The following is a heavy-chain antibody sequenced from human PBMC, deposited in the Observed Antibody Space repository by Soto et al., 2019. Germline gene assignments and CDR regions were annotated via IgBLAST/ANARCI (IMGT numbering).Heavy chain of an antibody. CDR2: TYFTGDT. CDR1: GGSISTYY. Sequence: SETLSLTCTVTGGSISTYYWSWIRQPPGKGLEWIGHTYFTGDTTYNPSLKSRVTIAVDTSKNQFSLKLRSATAADTALYYCSRGGNYYNSMIWGQGTLVTVSS. CDR3: SRGGNYYNSMI. V-gene: IGHV4-59*13. J-gene: IGHJ4*02. D-gene: IGHD3-22*01.